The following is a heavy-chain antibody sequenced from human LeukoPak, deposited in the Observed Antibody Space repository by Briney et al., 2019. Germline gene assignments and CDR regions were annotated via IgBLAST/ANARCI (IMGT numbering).Heavy chain of an antibody. V-gene: IGHV3-21*01. CDR3: AKVGGSYRRVQPFDY. J-gene: IGHJ4*02. CDR2: ISSSSSYI. CDR1: GFTFSSYS. D-gene: IGHD1-26*01. Sequence: GGSLRLSCAASGFTFSSYSMNWVRQAPGKGLEWVSSISSSSSYIYYADSVKGRFTISRDNSKNTLYLQMNSLRAEDTAVYYCAKVGGSYRRVQPFDYWGQGTLVTVSS.